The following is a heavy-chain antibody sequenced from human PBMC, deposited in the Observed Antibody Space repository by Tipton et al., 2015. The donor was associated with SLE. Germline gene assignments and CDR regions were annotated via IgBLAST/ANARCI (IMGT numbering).Heavy chain of an antibody. CDR3: ARLQYIFGGMDV. J-gene: IGHJ6*04. V-gene: IGHV4-61*09. CDR1: GGSISSGSYS. Sequence: TLSLTCTVSGGSISSGSYSWIWIRQPAGKELEWIGEINHSGSTKYNPSLESRVSVSKDTSKNQFSLKLTSVTTADTAVYYCARLQYIFGGMDVWGEGTTVTVSS. D-gene: IGHD3-3*01. CDR2: INHSGST.